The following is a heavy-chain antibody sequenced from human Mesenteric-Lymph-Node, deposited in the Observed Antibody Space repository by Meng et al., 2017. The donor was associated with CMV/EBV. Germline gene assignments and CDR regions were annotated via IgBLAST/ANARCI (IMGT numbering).Heavy chain of an antibody. Sequence: GESLKISCVASGFTFSNHVMAWVRQAPGKGLEWVSSISSSSSYIYYADSVKGRFTISRDNAKNSLYLQMNSLRAEDTAVYYCARGIWDSATFYYYYGMDVWGQGTTVTVSS. J-gene: IGHJ6*02. D-gene: IGHD2-15*01. V-gene: IGHV3-21*01. CDR1: GFTFSNHV. CDR3: ARGIWDSATFYYYYGMDV. CDR2: ISSSSSYI.